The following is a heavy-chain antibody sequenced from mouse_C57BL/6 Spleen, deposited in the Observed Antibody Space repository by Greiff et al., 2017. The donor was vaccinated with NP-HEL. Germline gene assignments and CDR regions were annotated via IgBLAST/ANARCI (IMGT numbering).Heavy chain of an antibody. CDR1: GYTFTSYW. D-gene: IGHD1-1*01. CDR2: IHPNSGST. CDR3: ARPLITTVPNYYAMDY. V-gene: IGHV1-64*01. Sequence: QVQLKEPGAELVKPGASVKLSCKASGYTFTSYWMHWVKQRPGQGLEWIGMIHPNSGSTNYNEKFKSKATLTVDKSSSTAYMQLSSLTSEDSAVYYCARPLITTVPNYYAMDYWGQGTSVTVSS. J-gene: IGHJ4*01.